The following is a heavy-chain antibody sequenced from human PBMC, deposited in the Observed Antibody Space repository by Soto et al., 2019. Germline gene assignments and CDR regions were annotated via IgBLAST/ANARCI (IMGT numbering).Heavy chain of an antibody. CDR3: ARHKAVLLWFGETWYFDL. D-gene: IGHD3-10*01. J-gene: IGHJ2*01. CDR2: IYYSGST. CDR1: GGSISSSSYY. V-gene: IGHV4-39*01. Sequence: QLQLQESGPGLVKPSETLSLTCTVSGGSISSSSYYWGWIRQPPGKGLEWIGSIYYSGSTYYNPSLKSRVSISVDTSKNQFSLKLSSVTAADTAVYYCARHKAVLLWFGETWYFDLWGRGTLVTVSS.